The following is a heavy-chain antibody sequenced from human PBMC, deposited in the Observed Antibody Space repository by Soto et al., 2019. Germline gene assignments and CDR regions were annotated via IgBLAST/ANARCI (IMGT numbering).Heavy chain of an antibody. CDR1: GFIFSGSA. V-gene: IGHV3-73*01. CDR3: IRGGSPYYYDY. J-gene: IGHJ4*02. Sequence: EVQLVESGGGLVQPGGSLKLSCAASGFIFSGSAVHWVRQASGKGLEWVGRILSKAGNYATAYPASMKGRFTISRDDSENTAFLQMNSLKTEDTAVYYCIRGGSPYYYDYWGQGTLLAVSS. CDR2: ILSKAGNYAT.